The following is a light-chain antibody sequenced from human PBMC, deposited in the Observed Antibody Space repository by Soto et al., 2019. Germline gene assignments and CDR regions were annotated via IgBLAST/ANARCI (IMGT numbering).Light chain of an antibody. CDR1: QSLSNY. J-gene: IGKJ4*01. V-gene: IGKV3-11*01. CDR2: DTF. Sequence: EIVLTQSPATLSLSPGDRATLSCRASQSLSNYLAWYQQKPGQVPKLLIYDTFHRAPGIPVRFSGSGFGTDFTLTISSLESDDFAVYYCQHRANVVSFGGGTKMEI. CDR3: QHRANVVS.